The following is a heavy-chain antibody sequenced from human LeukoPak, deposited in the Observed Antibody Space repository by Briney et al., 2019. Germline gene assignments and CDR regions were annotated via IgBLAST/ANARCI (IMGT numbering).Heavy chain of an antibody. Sequence: TSETLSLTCTVSGDSISSDTYYWTWIRQPAGKQLEWIGRIYASGSTTYNASLKSRVSISIDTSKNQFSLRLSSLTAADTAVYYWAGTRRYCSGGSCYNWFDPWGQGTLVTVFS. CDR1: GDSISSDTYY. D-gene: IGHD2-15*01. CDR2: IYASGST. V-gene: IGHV4-61*02. CDR3: AGTRRYCSGGSCYNWFDP. J-gene: IGHJ5*02.